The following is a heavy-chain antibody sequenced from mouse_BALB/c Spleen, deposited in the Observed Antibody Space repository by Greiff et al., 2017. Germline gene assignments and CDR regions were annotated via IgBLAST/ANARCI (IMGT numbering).Heavy chain of an antibody. CDR1: GYTFTSYW. J-gene: IGHJ1*01. Sequence: LQQSGSELVRPGASVKLSCKASGYTFTSYWMHWVKQRHGQGLEWIGNIYPGSGSTNYDEKFKSKGTLTVDTSSSTAYMHLSSLTSEDSAVYYCTRSDYGNYWYFNVWGAGTTVTVSA. V-gene: IGHV1S22*01. CDR2: IYPGSGST. CDR3: TRSDYGNYWYFNV. D-gene: IGHD2-1*01.